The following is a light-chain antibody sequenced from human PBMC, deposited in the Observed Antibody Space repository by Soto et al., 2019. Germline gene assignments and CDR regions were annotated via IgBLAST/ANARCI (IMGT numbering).Light chain of an antibody. CDR2: AAS. CDR3: QQFAKSST. CDR1: QTISNY. J-gene: IGKJ1*01. Sequence: DIQMTQSPSSLSASVGDRVTIACRASQTISNYLHWYQQKPGKAPKLLIYAASSLQSGVPSRFSGSGSGTEFTLTINGLQPDDFATYYCQQFAKSSTFGQGTKVDIK. V-gene: IGKV1-39*01.